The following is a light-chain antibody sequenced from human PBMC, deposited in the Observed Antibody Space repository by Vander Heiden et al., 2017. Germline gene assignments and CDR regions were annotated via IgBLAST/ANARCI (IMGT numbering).Light chain of an antibody. CDR1: TPDVRNNY. Sequence: QSVLTQPPSVSAAPGQMVTVPRSGNTPDVRNNYVPWYQQLPGTAPNLPMYYNDNRPPAIPARFSGSKSGASATLGITGLQTGDEADYYCATWDNSLRVVVFGGGTKMTVL. CDR2: YND. J-gene: IGLJ2*01. V-gene: IGLV1-51*01. CDR3: ATWDNSLRVVV.